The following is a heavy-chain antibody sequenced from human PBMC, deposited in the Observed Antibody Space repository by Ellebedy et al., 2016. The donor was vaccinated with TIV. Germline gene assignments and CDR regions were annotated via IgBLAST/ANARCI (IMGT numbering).Heavy chain of an antibody. CDR3: SRGWSTPDS. V-gene: IGHV3-21*06. Sequence: GESLKISCVASGFTFSNYNMNWVRQSPGKGLEWVSSIRSTGSDKYYAESVKGRFTISRDNAQDTLFLQMNSLRAEATAVYFCSRGWSTPDSWGQGTLVIVSS. CDR1: GFTFSNYN. CDR2: IRSTGSDK. D-gene: IGHD2-15*01. J-gene: IGHJ4*02.